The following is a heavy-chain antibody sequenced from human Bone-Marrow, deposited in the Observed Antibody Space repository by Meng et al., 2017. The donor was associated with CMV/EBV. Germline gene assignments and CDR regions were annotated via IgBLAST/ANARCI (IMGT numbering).Heavy chain of an antibody. CDR2: IWYDGSNK. J-gene: IGHJ4*02. CDR1: GFTFSSYG. Sequence: GESLKISCAASGFTFSSYGMHWVRQAPGKGLEWVAIIWYDGSNKYYADSVKGRFTISRDNSKNTLYLQMNSLKTEDTAVYYCTTDWRLVGITIFGVVISTRNYFDYWGQGTLVTVSS. CDR3: TTDWRLVGITIFGVVISTRNYFDY. V-gene: IGHV3-33*01. D-gene: IGHD3-3*01.